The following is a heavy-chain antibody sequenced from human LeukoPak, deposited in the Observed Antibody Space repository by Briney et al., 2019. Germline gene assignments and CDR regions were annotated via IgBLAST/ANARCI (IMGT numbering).Heavy chain of an antibody. V-gene: IGHV3-7*01. CDR2: VKQDGSEK. CDR1: GFTFSDYY. CDR3: ARDQSGVTIFGVVMDWFDP. J-gene: IGHJ5*02. Sequence: GGSLRLSCAASGFTFSDYYMSWVRQAPGKGLEWVANVKQDGSEKYYVDSVKGRFTISRDNAKNSLYLQMNSLRAEDTAVYYCARDQSGVTIFGVVMDWFDPWGQGTLVTVSS. D-gene: IGHD3-3*01.